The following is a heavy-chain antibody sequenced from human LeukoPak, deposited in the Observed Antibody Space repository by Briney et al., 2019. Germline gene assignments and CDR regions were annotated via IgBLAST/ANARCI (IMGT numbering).Heavy chain of an antibody. D-gene: IGHD3-22*01. CDR2: IIPILGIA. Sequence: SVKVSCKASGGTFSSYATSWVRQAPGQGLEWMGRIIPILGIANYAQKFQGRVTITADKSTSTAYMELSSLRSEDTAVYYCARARTYYYDSSGYYSPLIWDYWGQGTLVTVSS. CDR3: ARARTYYYDSSGYYSPLIWDY. V-gene: IGHV1-69*04. J-gene: IGHJ4*02. CDR1: GGTFSSYA.